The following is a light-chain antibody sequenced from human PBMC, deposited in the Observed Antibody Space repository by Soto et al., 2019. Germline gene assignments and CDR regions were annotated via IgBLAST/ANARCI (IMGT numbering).Light chain of an antibody. CDR3: QQYYSGRT. CDR2: GAS. Sequence: IVLTQSPGTLSLSQGRSAALSCRASQSVSSSYLAWYQQTPGQAPRLLMYGASIRTSGIPVSFSGSGSGTDFTITISSLQAEDVATYYCQQYYSGRTFGQGTKVDI. V-gene: IGKV3-20*01. CDR1: QSVSSSY. J-gene: IGKJ1*01.